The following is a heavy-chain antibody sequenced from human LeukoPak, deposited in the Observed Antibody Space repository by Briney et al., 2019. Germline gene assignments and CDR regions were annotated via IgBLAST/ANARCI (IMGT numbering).Heavy chain of an antibody. J-gene: IGHJ4*02. CDR1: GFTFSSYA. CDR3: ARDLNDYGDYGGDY. V-gene: IGHV3-30*04. D-gene: IGHD4-17*01. CDR2: ISYDGSNK. Sequence: GRSLRLSCAASGFTFSSYAMHWVRQAQGKGLEWVAVISYDGSNKYYADSVKGRFTISRDNSKNTLYLQMNSLRAEDTAVYYCARDLNDYGDYGGDYWGQGTLVTVSS.